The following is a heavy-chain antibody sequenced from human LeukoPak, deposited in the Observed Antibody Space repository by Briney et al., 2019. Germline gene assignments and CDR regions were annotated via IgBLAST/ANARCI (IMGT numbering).Heavy chain of an antibody. V-gene: IGHV3-23*01. CDR3: AKSHRGSSSFPCDY. Sequence: GGSLRLSCAASGFTFSSYAMSWVRQAPGKGLEWVSAISGSGGSTYYADSVKGRFTISRDNSKNTLYLQMNSLRAEDTAVYYCAKSHRGSSSFPCDYWGQGTLVTVSS. J-gene: IGHJ4*02. CDR2: ISGSGGST. CDR1: GFTFSSYA. D-gene: IGHD6-6*01.